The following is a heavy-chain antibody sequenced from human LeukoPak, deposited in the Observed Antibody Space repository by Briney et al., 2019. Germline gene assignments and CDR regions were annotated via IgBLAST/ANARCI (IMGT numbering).Heavy chain of an antibody. CDR3: ARHVEHAAYFHH. J-gene: IGHJ4*02. CDR2: IYSSGST. V-gene: IGHV4-4*07. D-gene: IGHD1/OR15-1a*01. CDR1: GGSISSNN. Sequence: SETLSLTCTVSGGSISSNNWGWVRQPAGEGLEYIGRIYSSGSTNFNPSLKSRVSMSVDTSKNQFSLILRSVTAADTAVYYCARHVEHAAYFHHWGQGILVTVSS.